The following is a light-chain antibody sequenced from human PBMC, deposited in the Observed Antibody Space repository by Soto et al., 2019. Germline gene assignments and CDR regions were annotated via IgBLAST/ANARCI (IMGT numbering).Light chain of an antibody. CDR1: QDITSRY. J-gene: IGKJ4*01. V-gene: IGKV3-20*01. CDR2: GAY. Sequence: DIVLTQSPGTLSLSPGERATLSCRASQDITSRYLAWYQQKPGQAPRLLIYGAYNRAIGIPDRFSGSVSGTDFTLTITRVDPEDFAVYFCQQYGSLPVTFGGGTKV. CDR3: QQYGSLPVT.